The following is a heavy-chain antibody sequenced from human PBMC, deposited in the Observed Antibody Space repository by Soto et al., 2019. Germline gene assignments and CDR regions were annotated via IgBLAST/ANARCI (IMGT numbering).Heavy chain of an antibody. Sequence: QVQLVQSGAEVKKPGTSVKVSCKASGFTFTRYTVHWVRQAPGQRLEWMGWINAGNGNTKYSQKFQGRVTMTRDTSASTAYMELSSLRYEDTAVDYCVRVGSDYGDYWGQGTLVTVSS. J-gene: IGHJ4*02. CDR3: VRVGSDYGDY. D-gene: IGHD3-10*01. V-gene: IGHV1-3*01. CDR2: INAGNGNT. CDR1: GFTFTRYT.